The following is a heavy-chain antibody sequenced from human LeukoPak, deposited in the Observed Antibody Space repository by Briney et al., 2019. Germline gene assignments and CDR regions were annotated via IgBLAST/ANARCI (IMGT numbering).Heavy chain of an antibody. D-gene: IGHD5-24*01. CDR1: LASVSNTAYF. V-gene: IGHV4-61*02. Sequence: SETLSLTCSVSLASVSNTAYFCNWIRQPAGEALQWIGRIYASGNTHYNPSLKSRVTMSLDTSKNQFSLTMNSVTAADSAVYFCASYREAYDLYPHGLDVWGRGTVVTVSS. J-gene: IGHJ3*01. CDR2: IYASGNT. CDR3: ASYREAYDLYPHGLDV.